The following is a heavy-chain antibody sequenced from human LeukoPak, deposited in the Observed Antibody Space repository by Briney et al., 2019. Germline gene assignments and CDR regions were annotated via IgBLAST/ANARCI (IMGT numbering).Heavy chain of an antibody. CDR3: ASVYKNGMDV. CDR2: LNPSGGSS. CDR1: GYTVTTYY. Sequence: ASVKVSCKASGYTVTTYYMHWVRQAPGQGLKWMGILNPSGGSSSYAQKFQGRATLTRATSTSTVYMELSSLRSEDTAVYYCASVYKNGMDVWGQGTTVIVSS. V-gene: IGHV1-46*01. J-gene: IGHJ6*02. D-gene: IGHD5-24*01.